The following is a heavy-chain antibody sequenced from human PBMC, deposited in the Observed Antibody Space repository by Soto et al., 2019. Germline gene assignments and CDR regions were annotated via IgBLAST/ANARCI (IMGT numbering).Heavy chain of an antibody. J-gene: IGHJ3*02. CDR1: GGSISSGGYY. V-gene: IGHV4-31*03. Sequence: TLSLTCTVSGGSISSGGYYWNWIRQHPGKALEWIAYIYYSGTTYYNPSLKSRVTISVDTSKKQFSLKLSSVTAADTAVYYCARGRDAFDIWGQGTMVTVSS. CDR3: ARGRDAFDI. CDR2: IYYSGTT.